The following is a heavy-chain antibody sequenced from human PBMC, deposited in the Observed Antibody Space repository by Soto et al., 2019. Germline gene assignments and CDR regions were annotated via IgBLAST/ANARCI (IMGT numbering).Heavy chain of an antibody. J-gene: IGHJ6*02. CDR3: ARGGFGEQTYYYYGMDV. CDR2: ISSSGSTI. D-gene: IGHD3-10*01. V-gene: IGHV3-48*02. CDR1: KFTFSNYI. Sequence: GESLRLSCAASKFTFSNYIMNWVRQAPGKGLEWVSYISSSGSTIYYADSVKGRFTISRDNAEDSLYLQMNSLRDEDTAVYYCARGGFGEQTYYYYGMDVWGQGTTVTVSS.